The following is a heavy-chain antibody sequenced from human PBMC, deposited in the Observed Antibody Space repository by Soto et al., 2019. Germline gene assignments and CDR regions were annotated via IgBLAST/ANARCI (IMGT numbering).Heavy chain of an antibody. D-gene: IGHD3-10*01. CDR1: GYSFTDHY. Sequence: QDQLVQSGAEVKESGASVMVSCKASGYSFTDHYVHWVRQAPGQGLEWMGWMDPRSGGTKYAQKFEGTATMTRETSFNPDYMELRGRKSAGPAVYYCARDLNPDYGPGSLHGFFDFWGKGSLVTVSS. V-gene: IGHV1-2*02. J-gene: IGHJ4*02. CDR3: ARDLNPDYGPGSLHGFFDF. CDR2: MDPRSGGT.